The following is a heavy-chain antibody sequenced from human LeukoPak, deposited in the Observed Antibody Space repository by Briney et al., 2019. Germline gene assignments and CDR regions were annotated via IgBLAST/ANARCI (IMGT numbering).Heavy chain of an antibody. V-gene: IGHV1-18*01. CDR1: GYTFTSYG. D-gene: IGHD3-9*01. CDR2: ISAYNSNT. J-gene: IGHJ6*03. Sequence: ASVKVSRKASGYTFTSYGISWVRQAPGQGLEWMGWISAYNSNTNYAQKLQGRVTMTTDTSTSTAYMELRSLRSDDTAVYYCARHALTGYYNVISYYYYMDVWGKGTTVTVSS. CDR3: ARHALTGYYNVISYYYYMDV.